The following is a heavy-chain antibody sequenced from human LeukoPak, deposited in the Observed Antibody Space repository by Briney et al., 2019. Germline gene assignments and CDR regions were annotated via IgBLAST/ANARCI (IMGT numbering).Heavy chain of an antibody. J-gene: IGHJ4*02. CDR2: IKEDGSEK. V-gene: IGHV3-7*04. CDR3: ARNSQHLNFDY. Sequence: GSLRLSLSASGFPFRNYWVNWGRQASGKGVGGEANIKEDGSEKYHEDSVKGRLIISRDNDKNSLNLQMNSLRAEDTAVYYCARNSQHLNFDYWGQGTLVTVSS. CDR1: GFPFRNYW. D-gene: IGHD3-3*02.